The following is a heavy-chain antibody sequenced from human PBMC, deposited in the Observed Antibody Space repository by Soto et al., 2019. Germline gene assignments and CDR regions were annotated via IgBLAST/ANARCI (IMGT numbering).Heavy chain of an antibody. J-gene: IGHJ4*02. Sequence: SEPLSLTCSVSGGSISNCYLNWIRKSPGKGLEWIGYIYYNGNTHYNPSLRRRVTMSVDTSKNQLSLNLSSVTAADTAVYYCARAGILVVPAGILHLYSWGQGTLVTVSS. CDR2: IYYNGNT. D-gene: IGHD2-2*01. CDR3: ARAGILVVPAGILHLYS. V-gene: IGHV4-59*01. CDR1: GGSISNCY.